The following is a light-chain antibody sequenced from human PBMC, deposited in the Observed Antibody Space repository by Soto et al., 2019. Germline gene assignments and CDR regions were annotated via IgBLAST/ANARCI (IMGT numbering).Light chain of an antibody. V-gene: IGKV4-1*01. CDR3: QQYYSTPFT. J-gene: IGKJ3*01. Sequence: DIVMTQSPDSQAVSLGERATINCKSSQSVLFNSDNKNYLAWYQQKPGQPPKLLIYWASTRESGVPDRFSGSGSGTDFTLTISSLQAEDVAVYYCQQYYSTPFTFGPGTKVDIK. CDR2: WAS. CDR1: QSVLFNSDNKNY.